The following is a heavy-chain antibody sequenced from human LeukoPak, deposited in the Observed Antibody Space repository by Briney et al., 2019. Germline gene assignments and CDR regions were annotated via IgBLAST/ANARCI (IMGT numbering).Heavy chain of an antibody. CDR2: ISAYNGNT. D-gene: IGHD2-8*01. CDR1: GYTFTSYG. CDR3: ARLRGKHCTNGVCYTGGNGFDP. J-gene: IGHJ5*02. V-gene: IGHV1-18*01. Sequence: ASVKVSCKASGYTFTSYGISWVRQAPGQGLEWMGWISAYNGNTNYAQKLQGRVTMTTDTSTSTAYMELRSLRSDDTAVYYCARLRGKHCTNGVCYTGGNGFDPGGQETLVTVSS.